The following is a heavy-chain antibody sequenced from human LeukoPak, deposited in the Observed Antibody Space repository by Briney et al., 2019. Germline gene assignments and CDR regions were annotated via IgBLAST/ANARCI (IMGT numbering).Heavy chain of an antibody. Sequence: PSETLSLTCAVYGGSFSGYYWSWIRQPPGKGLEWIGEINHSGSTNYNPSLKSRVTISVDTSKNQFSLKLSSMTAADTAVYYCARRYYDSSGYYYYGMDVWGQGTTVTVSS. D-gene: IGHD3-22*01. CDR3: ARRYYDSSGYYYYGMDV. CDR1: GGSFSGYY. V-gene: IGHV4-34*01. CDR2: INHSGST. J-gene: IGHJ6*02.